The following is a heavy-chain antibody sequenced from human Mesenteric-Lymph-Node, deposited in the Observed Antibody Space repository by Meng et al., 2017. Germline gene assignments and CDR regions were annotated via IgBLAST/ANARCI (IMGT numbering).Heavy chain of an antibody. V-gene: IGHV3-23*01. CDR1: GFTFSSYA. J-gene: IGHJ4*02. CDR2: ISDNGGST. Sequence: GESLKISCAASGFTFSSYAMTWVRQGPGKGLEWVSGISDNGGSTYYADSVKGRFTISRDSSKNTQYLQMDSLRAEDTAVYYCAKGITMIRGITYSLDYWGQGTLVTVSS. CDR3: AKGITMIRGITYSLDY. D-gene: IGHD3-10*01.